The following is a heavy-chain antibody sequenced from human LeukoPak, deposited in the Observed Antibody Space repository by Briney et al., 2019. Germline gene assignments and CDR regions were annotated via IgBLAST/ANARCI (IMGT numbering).Heavy chain of an antibody. J-gene: IGHJ5*02. CDR2: IYTSGST. CDR3: AGSSSYNWFDP. V-gene: IGHV4-4*07. D-gene: IGHD6-13*01. CDR1: GGSISSYY. Sequence: SETLSLTCTVSGGSISSYYWSWIRQPAGKGLEWIGRIYTSGSTNYNPSLKSRVTMSVDTSKDQFSLKLSSVTAADTAVYYCAGSSSYNWFDPWGQGTLVTVSS.